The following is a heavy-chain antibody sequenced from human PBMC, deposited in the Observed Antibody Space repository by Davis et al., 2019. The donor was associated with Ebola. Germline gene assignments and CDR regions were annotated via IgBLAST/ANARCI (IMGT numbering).Heavy chain of an antibody. CDR3: ARHSSDYFPFDS. J-gene: IGHJ4*02. CDR1: GYSFSSFW. CDR2: IDPSDSES. D-gene: IGHD3-22*01. V-gene: IGHV5-10-1*01. Sequence: GESLKISCKGSGYSFSSFWITWVRRTPGKGLEWMGRIDPSDSESNYSPSFEGHVTFSVDKSITTAYLQWSGLKASDTAIYYCARHSSDYFPFDSWGQGTLVTVSS.